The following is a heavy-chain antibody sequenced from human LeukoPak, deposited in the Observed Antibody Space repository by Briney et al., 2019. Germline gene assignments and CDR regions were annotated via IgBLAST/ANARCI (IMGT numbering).Heavy chain of an antibody. J-gene: IGHJ4*02. CDR3: ARGYGSGSSFYCFDY. V-gene: IGHV3-30*03. D-gene: IGHD3-10*01. Sequence: GRSLRLSCAASGFTFSSYGMHWVRQAPGKGLEWVAVISYDGSNKYYADSVKGRFTISRDNSKNTLYLQMNSLRAEDTAVYYCARGYGSGSSFYCFDYWGQGTLVTVSS. CDR1: GFTFSSYG. CDR2: ISYDGSNK.